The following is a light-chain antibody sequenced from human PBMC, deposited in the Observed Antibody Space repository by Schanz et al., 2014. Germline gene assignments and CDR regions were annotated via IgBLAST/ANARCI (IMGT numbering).Light chain of an antibody. V-gene: IGKV1-39*01. CDR1: QTISNF. Sequence: DIQMTQSPSSLSASVGDRVTITCRASQTISNFLNWYQHAPGKAPKLLIYAASSLQSGVSPRFSGSGSGTDFTLNISSLQPEDIATYYCQQSNTIPWTFGQGTKVEIK. CDR2: AAS. J-gene: IGKJ1*01. CDR3: QQSNTIPWT.